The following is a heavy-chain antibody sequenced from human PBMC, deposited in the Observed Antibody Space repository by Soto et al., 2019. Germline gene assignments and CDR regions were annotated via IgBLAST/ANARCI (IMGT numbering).Heavy chain of an antibody. CDR1: GFTFSSYA. CDR3: AKGGSYYYDSSGYAFDI. V-gene: IGHV3-23*01. CDR2: ISGSGGST. D-gene: IGHD3-22*01. Sequence: GGSLRLSCAASGFTFSSYAMSWVRQAPGKGLEWVSAISGSGGSTYYADSVKGRFTISRDNSKNTLYLQMNSLRAEDTAVYYCAKGGSYYYDSSGYAFDIWGQGTMVTVSS. J-gene: IGHJ3*02.